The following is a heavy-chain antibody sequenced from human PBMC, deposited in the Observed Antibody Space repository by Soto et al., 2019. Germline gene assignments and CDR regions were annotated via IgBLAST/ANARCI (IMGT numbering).Heavy chain of an antibody. CDR3: ARLGGYYQAFDQ. D-gene: IGHD3-22*01. V-gene: IGHV4-59*08. CDR1: GGSMNTYY. J-gene: IGHJ4*02. CDR2: IYYSGST. Sequence: SATLSLTCPVSGGSMNTYYWGWFRQPPGKGLEWVGYIYYSGSTTYSPSLKSRVTISLDTSKNQFSLILNSVTAADTAVYYCARLGGYYQAFDQWGQGSLVTVSS.